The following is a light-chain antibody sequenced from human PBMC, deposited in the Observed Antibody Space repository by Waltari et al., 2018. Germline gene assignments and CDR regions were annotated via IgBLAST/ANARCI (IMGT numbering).Light chain of an antibody. V-gene: IGKV4-1*01. J-gene: IGKJ2*01. CDR2: WAS. CDR3: QQYYSTPYT. CDR1: QSVLYSSNNKNY. Sequence: DIVMTQSPDSLAVSLGERATINCKSSQSVLYSSNNKNYLAWYQQKPAQPPKLLIYWASTRESGVPDRFSGSGSGTDFTLTISSLQAEDVSVYYCQQYYSTPYTFGQGTKLEIK.